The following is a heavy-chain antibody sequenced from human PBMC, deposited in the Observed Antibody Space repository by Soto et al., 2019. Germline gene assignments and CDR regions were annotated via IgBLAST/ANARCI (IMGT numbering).Heavy chain of an antibody. Sequence: PGESLKISCKGSGYSFTSYWIGWVRQMPGKGLEWMGIIYPGDSDTRYSPSFQGQVTISADKSISTAYLQWSSLKASDTAMYYCARDRNYDFWSGYYMGVMDVWGQGTKVTVSS. CDR3: ARDRNYDFWSGYYMGVMDV. J-gene: IGHJ6*02. CDR1: GYSFTSYW. V-gene: IGHV5-51*01. D-gene: IGHD3-3*01. CDR2: IYPGDSDT.